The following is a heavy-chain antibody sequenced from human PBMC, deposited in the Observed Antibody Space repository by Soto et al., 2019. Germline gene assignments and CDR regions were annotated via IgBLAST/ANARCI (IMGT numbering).Heavy chain of an antibody. V-gene: IGHV1-3*05. D-gene: IGHD6-19*01. CDR3: ARAVAVAADFDY. J-gene: IGHJ4*02. Sequence: QVQLVQSGAEEKKPGASVKVSCKASGYTFTGYAMHWVRQAPGQRLEWMGWINAGNGNTKYSQKFQGRVTITRDTSASPAYMELSSPRSEDTAVYYCARAVAVAADFDYWGQGTLVTVSS. CDR2: INAGNGNT. CDR1: GYTFTGYA.